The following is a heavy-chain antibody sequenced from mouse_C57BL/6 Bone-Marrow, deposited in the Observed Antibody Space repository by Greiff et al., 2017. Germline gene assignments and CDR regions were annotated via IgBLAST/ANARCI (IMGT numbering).Heavy chain of an antibody. CDR2: IDPSDSYT. V-gene: IGHV1-59*01. D-gene: IGHD2-13*01. CDR3: ARWGLGPYYFDY. Sequence: VQLQQPGAELVRPGTSVKLSCKASGYTFTSYWMHWVKQRPGQGLEWIGVIDPSDSYTNYNQKFKGKATLTVDTSSSTAYMQLSSLTSEDSAVYYCARWGLGPYYFDYWGKGTTLTVSS. J-gene: IGHJ2*01. CDR1: GYTFTSYW.